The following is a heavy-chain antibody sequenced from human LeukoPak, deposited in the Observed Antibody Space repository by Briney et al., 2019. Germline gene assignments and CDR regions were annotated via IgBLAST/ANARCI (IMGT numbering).Heavy chain of an antibody. CDR3: ARGYYGSGRYYFDY. CDR1: GFTFNSYS. CDR2: ISSSSSAI. Sequence: PGGSLRLSCAASGFTFNSYSMNWVRQAPGKGLEWVSYISSSSSAIYYADSVKGRFTISRGKAKNSLYLQMNSLRDEDTAVYYCARGYYGSGRYYFDYWGQGTLVTVSS. D-gene: IGHD3-10*01. V-gene: IGHV3-48*02. J-gene: IGHJ4*02.